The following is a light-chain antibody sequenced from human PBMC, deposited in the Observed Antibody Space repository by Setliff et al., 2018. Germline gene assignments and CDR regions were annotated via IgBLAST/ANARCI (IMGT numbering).Light chain of an antibody. CDR3: LLYSGATVL. CDR2: SST. J-gene: IGLJ3*02. V-gene: IGLV7-43*01. Sequence: QAVVTQEPSLTVSPGGTITLTCASSTGAVTSNHHPNWIQQKPGQPPRQLIYSSTNKYSWTPARFSGSLLGDKAALTVSGAQPEDEATYYCLLYSGATVLFGGGTQLTVL. CDR1: TGAVTSNHH.